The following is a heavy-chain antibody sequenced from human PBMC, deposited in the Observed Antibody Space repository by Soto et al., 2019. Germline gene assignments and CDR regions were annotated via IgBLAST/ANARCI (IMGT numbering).Heavy chain of an antibody. CDR2: INTGKGNT. Sequence: RASVKVSCKASGYTFTTYAIHWVRQAPGQRPEWMGWINTGKGNTRYSQKFQGRVTFARDTLATTVYLELSSLKSEDTAVYYCAREPTVVLRSFFDYWGQGSLVT. J-gene: IGHJ4*02. CDR1: GYTFTTYA. V-gene: IGHV1-3*04. CDR3: AREPTVVLRSFFDY. D-gene: IGHD2-8*01.